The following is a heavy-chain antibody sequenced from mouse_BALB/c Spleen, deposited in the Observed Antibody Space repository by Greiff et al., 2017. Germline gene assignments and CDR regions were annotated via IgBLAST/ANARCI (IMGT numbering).Heavy chain of an antibody. D-gene: IGHD2-1*01. V-gene: IGHV5-9-3*01. J-gene: IGHJ4*01. CDR3: ARQRIYGNYSYAMDY. CDR2: ISSGGSYT. CDR1: GFTFSSYA. Sequence: EVQGVESGGGLVKPGGSLKLSCAASGFTFSSYAMSWVRQTPEKRLEWVATISSGGSYTYYPDSVKGRFTISRDNAKNTLYLQMSSLRSEETAMYYCARQRIYGNYSYAMDYWGQGTSVTVSS.